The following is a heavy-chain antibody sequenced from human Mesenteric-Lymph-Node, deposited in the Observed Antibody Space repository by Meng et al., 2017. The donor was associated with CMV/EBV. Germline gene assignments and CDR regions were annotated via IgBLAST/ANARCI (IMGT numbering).Heavy chain of an antibody. Sequence: GVGVGWIRQPPGKALEWLAVIYWDDDRRYSPSLKTRLTITKDTSKNQMVLTMTNMDLVDTATYYCAHSPPVITMIRGVFKLLEYFDSWGQGTLVTVSS. CDR1: GVG. CDR3: AHSPPVITMIRGVFKLLEYFDS. V-gene: IGHV2-5*02. D-gene: IGHD3-10*01. J-gene: IGHJ4*02. CDR2: IYWDDDR.